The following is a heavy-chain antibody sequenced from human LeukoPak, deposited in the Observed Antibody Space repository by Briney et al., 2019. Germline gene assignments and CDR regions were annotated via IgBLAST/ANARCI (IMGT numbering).Heavy chain of an antibody. Sequence: GGSLRLSCAASGFTFSSYGMHWVRQAPGKGLEWVAVISYDGSNKYYADSVKGRFTISRDNSKNTLYLQMNSPGAEDTAVYYCASMGHSGWYVYYWGQGTLVTVSS. CDR3: ASMGHSGWYVYY. D-gene: IGHD6-19*01. J-gene: IGHJ4*02. CDR1: GFTFSSYG. V-gene: IGHV3-30*03. CDR2: ISYDGSNK.